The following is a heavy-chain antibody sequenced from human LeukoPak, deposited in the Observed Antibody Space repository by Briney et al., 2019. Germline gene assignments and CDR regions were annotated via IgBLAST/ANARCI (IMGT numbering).Heavy chain of an antibody. J-gene: IGHJ4*02. CDR3: ARAHSYGYDLDY. D-gene: IGHD5-18*01. CDR1: GFTFSSYP. V-gene: IGHV3-30*04. CDR2: ISYDGSSK. Sequence: PGGSLRLSCAASGFTFSSYPMHWVRQAPGKGLEWVAVISYDGSSKYYADSVKGRFTISRDNSKNTLYLQMNSLRAEDTALYYCARAHSYGYDLDYGGQGTLVTVSS.